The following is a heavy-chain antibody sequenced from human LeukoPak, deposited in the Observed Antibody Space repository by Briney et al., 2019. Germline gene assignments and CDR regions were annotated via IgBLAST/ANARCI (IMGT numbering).Heavy chain of an antibody. CDR2: IYSGGST. Sequence: PGGSLRLSCAASGFTVSSSYMSWVRQAPGKGLEWVSVIYSGGSTYYADSVKGRFTISRDNSKNTLYLQMNSLRAEDTAVYYCASRYYDSSGYYYSEDYWGQGTLVTVSS. V-gene: IGHV3-53*01. J-gene: IGHJ4*02. CDR3: ASRYYDSSGYYYSEDY. CDR1: GFTVSSSY. D-gene: IGHD3-22*01.